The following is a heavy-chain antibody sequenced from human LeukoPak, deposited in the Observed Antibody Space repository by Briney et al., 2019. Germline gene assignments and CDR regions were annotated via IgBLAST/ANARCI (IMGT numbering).Heavy chain of an antibody. CDR2: ISGSGVVT. J-gene: IGHJ4*02. V-gene: IGHV3-23*01. CDR1: GFTFTSYA. D-gene: IGHD5-18*01. Sequence: GGSLRLSCAASGFTFTSYAMTWVRQAPGKGLEWVSVISGSGVVTDYADSVKGRFTISRDNSKNTLHLQMNSLRAEDTAVYYCATLKGYSYGSGLDYWGQGTLVTVSS. CDR3: ATLKGYSYGSGLDY.